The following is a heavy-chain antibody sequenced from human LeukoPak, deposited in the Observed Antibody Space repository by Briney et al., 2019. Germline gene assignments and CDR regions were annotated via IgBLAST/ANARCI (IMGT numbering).Heavy chain of an antibody. Sequence: PSETLSLTCAVYGGSFSGYYWSWIRQPPGKGLQWIGEVNHSGSTNYNPSLKSRVTISVDTSKNQFSLKLSSVTAADTAVYYCARSGVDSSVFYFDYWGQGTLVTVSS. J-gene: IGHJ4*02. CDR2: VNHSGST. CDR3: ARSGVDSSVFYFDY. V-gene: IGHV4-34*01. CDR1: GGSFSGYY. D-gene: IGHD3-22*01.